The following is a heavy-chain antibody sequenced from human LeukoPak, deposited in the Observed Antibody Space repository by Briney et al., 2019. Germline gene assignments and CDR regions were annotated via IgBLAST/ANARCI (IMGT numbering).Heavy chain of an antibody. D-gene: IGHD4-11*01. CDR2: XXXXXXXX. Sequence: TGGSLRLSCAASGFTFSNYWMXXXXQAXXXXXXXVAXXXXXXXXXXXXDSXXXXXXXXXDNAKNSLYLQMNSLRAEDTAVYFCVXGTVTRAFDPWGQGTLVTVSS. CDR1: GFTFSNYW. J-gene: IGHJ5*02. V-gene: IGHV3-7*01. CDR3: VXGTVTRAFDP.